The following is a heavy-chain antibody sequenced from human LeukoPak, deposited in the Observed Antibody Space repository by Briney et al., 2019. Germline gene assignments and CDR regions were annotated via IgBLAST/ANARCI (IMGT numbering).Heavy chain of an antibody. V-gene: IGHV3-48*02. J-gene: IGHJ4*02. D-gene: IGHD3-10*01. CDR2: ISSSSSTI. CDR3: ARAKDNYYGSGSYD. CDR1: GFTFSIYS. Sequence: GGSLRLSCAASGFTFSIYSMHWVRQAPGKGLEWVSYISSSSSTIKYADSVKGRFTISRGNAKNSLFLQMNSLRDEDTAVYYCARAKDNYYGSGSYDWGQGTLVTVSS.